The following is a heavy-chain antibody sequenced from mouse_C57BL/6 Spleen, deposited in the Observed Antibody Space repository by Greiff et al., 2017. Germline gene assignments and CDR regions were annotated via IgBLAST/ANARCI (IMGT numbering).Heavy chain of an antibody. Sequence: EVQRVESGPGLVKPSQSLSLTCSVTGYSITSGYYWNWIRQFPGNKLEWMGYISYDGSNNYNPSLKNRISITRDTSKNQFFLKLNSVTTEDTATYYCAREGGNGTFDYWGQGTTLTVSS. CDR3: AREGGNGTFDY. CDR2: ISYDGSN. D-gene: IGHD1-1*02. V-gene: IGHV3-6*01. J-gene: IGHJ2*01. CDR1: GYSITSGYY.